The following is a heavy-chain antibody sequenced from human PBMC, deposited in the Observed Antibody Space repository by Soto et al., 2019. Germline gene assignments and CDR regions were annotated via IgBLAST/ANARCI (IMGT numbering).Heavy chain of an antibody. Sequence: EVQLVESGGGLVQPGGSLRLSCAASGLIFSDYHMDWVRQAPGKGFEWVGRIRRKANSYTTEYAASVKGRLTISRDDSKNSLYLQMNSLKSEDTAVYYCAMLGGWSGGSSGMDVWGQGTTVTVSS. D-gene: IGHD6-19*01. CDR2: IRRKANSYTT. J-gene: IGHJ6*02. V-gene: IGHV3-72*01. CDR3: AMLGGWSGGSSGMDV. CDR1: GLIFSDYH.